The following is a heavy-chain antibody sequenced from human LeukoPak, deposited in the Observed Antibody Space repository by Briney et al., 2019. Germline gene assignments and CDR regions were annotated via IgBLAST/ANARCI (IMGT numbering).Heavy chain of an antibody. CDR3: AQQGQLQSLWIY. CDR2: ISYDGSNK. J-gene: IGHJ4*02. CDR1: GFTFSSYG. Sequence: GRSLRLSCAASGFTFSSYGMHWVRQAPGKGLEWVAVISYDGSNKYYADSVKGRFTISRDNSKNTLYLQMNSLRAEDTAVYYCAQQGQLQSLWIYRGQGTLVTVSS. D-gene: IGHD4-11*01. V-gene: IGHV3-30*03.